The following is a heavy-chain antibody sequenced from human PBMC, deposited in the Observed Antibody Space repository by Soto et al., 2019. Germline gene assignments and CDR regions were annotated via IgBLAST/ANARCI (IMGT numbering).Heavy chain of an antibody. J-gene: IGHJ6*02. CDR1: GFTFSSYA. D-gene: IGHD6-13*01. CDR2: ISYDGSNK. V-gene: IGHV3-30-3*01. CDR3: ARLYSSSWYSYYYYYGMDV. Sequence: QVQLVESGGGVVQPGRSLKLSCAASGFTFSSYAMHWVRQAPGKGLEWVAVISYDGSNKYYADSVKGRFTISRDNSKNTLYLQMNSLRAEDTAVYYCARLYSSSWYSYYYYYGMDVCGQGNTVTVSS.